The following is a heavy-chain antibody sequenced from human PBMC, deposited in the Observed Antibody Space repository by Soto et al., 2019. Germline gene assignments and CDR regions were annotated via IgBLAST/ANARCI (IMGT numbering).Heavy chain of an antibody. J-gene: IGHJ3*02. D-gene: IGHD2-21*01. V-gene: IGHV3-33*08. CDR2: ISWNRSSK. CDR1: EFTFSSYD. Sequence: GGSLRTSCAASEFTFSSYDMHWVRQAPGKGLEWVAGISWNRSSKDYADSVKGRFTISRDNSKNTLYLQMNSLRAEDTAVYYCTKRYFGGSGAFDIWGQGTMVTVSS. CDR3: TKRYFGGSGAFDI.